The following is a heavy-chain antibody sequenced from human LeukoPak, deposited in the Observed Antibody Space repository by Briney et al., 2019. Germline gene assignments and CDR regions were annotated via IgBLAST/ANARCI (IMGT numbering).Heavy chain of an antibody. V-gene: IGHV3-48*03. CDR2: ISSSGSTI. D-gene: IGHD5-18*01. CDR3: ARLGTAMLAI. CDR1: GFTFSSYE. Sequence: PGGSLRLSCAASGFTFSSYEMNWVRQAPGKGLEWVSYISSSGSTIFYADSVKGRFTISRDNAKNSLYLQMNSLRAEDTAVYYCARLGTAMLAIWGQGTMVTVSS. J-gene: IGHJ3*02.